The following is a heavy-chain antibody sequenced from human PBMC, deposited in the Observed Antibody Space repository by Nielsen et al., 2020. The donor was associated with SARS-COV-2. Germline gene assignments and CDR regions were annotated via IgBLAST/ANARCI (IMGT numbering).Heavy chain of an antibody. D-gene: IGHD4-11*01. CDR2: IDGSRSHT. CDR3: ARDAAYSRFDY. CDR1: GFTFSDYF. V-gene: IGHV3-11*05. J-gene: IGHJ4*02. Sequence: LSLTCAASGFTFSDYFMSWIRQAPGKGLEWISYIDGSRSHTNYADSVKGRFTISRDNAGKSLYLQMNSLRAEDTAVYYCARDAAYSRFDYWGQGTLVTVSS.